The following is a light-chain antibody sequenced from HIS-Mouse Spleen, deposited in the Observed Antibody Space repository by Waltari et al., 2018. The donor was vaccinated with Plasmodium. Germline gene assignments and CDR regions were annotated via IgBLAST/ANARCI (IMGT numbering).Light chain of an antibody. Sequence: QLVLTQSPSASASLGASVKLTCPLRSGHSSYAIPWPQPQPEKGPRYLMKLNSDGSHSKGDGIPDRFSGSSSGAERYLTISSLQSEDEADYYCQTWGTGMGVFGGGTKLTVL. CDR3: QTWGTGMGV. CDR2: LNSDGSH. J-gene: IGLJ2*01. CDR1: SGHSSYA. V-gene: IGLV4-69*01.